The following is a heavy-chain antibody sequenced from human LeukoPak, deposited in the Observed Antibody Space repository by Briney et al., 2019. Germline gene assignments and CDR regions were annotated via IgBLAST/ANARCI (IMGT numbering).Heavy chain of an antibody. CDR1: GFTFDDYA. V-gene: IGHV3-9*01. CDR3: AKGDIVVGGYDY. Sequence: GRSLRLSCAASGFTFDDYAMHWVRQAPGKGLEWVSGISWNSGSIGYADSVKGRFTISRDNAKNSLYLQMNSLRAEDTAVYYCAKGDIVVGGYDYWGQGTLVTVSS. D-gene: IGHD2-15*01. J-gene: IGHJ4*02. CDR2: ISWNSGSI.